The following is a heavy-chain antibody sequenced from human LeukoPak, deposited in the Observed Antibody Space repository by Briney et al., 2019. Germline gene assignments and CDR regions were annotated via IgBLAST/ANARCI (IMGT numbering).Heavy chain of an antibody. CDR2: IIPIFGTA. CDR1: GYIFAHNG. Sequence: SVKVSCKTSGYIFAHNGISWVRQAPGQGLEWMGGIIPIFGTANYAQKFQGRVTITADESTSTAYMELSSLRSEDTAVYYCARDSYCSSTSCYAFDYWGQGTLVTVSS. CDR3: ARDSYCSSTSCYAFDY. D-gene: IGHD2-2*01. J-gene: IGHJ4*02. V-gene: IGHV1-69*13.